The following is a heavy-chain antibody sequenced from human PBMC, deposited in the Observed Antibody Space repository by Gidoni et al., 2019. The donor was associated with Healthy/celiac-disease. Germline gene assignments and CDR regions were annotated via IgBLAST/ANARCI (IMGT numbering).Heavy chain of an antibody. CDR3: ARGLSDCSSTSCYTEDWYFDL. D-gene: IGHD2-2*02. CDR1: VATFSSYA. CDR2: IIPIFGTA. V-gene: IGHV1-69*01. Sequence: QVQLVQSGAEVTKPASSVKVSCKASVATFSSYAISCVRQAPGQGLEWMGGIIPIFGTANYAQKFQGRVTITADESTSTAYMELSSLRSEDTAVYYCARGLSDCSSTSCYTEDWYFDLWGRGTLVTVSS. J-gene: IGHJ2*01.